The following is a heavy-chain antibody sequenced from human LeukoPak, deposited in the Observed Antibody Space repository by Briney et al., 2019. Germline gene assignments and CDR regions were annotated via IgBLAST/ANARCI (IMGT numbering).Heavy chain of an antibody. CDR2: IYYSGST. D-gene: IGHD3-10*01. Sequence: PSETLSLTCTVSGGSISSYYWSWIRQPPGKGLEYIGYIYYSGSTNYNPSLKSRVTISVDTSKNQFSLKLSSVTAADTAVYYCARDLAGGSGTYYFYYGLDVWGQGTTVTVSS. J-gene: IGHJ6*02. CDR3: ARDLAGGSGTYYFYYGLDV. CDR1: GGSISSYY. V-gene: IGHV4-59*01.